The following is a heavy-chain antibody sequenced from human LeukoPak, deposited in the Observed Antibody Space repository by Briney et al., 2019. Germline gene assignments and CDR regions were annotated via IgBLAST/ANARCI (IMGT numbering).Heavy chain of an antibody. CDR3: ARDLYCSNNICYYDSRHHDY. D-gene: IGHD2-2*01. J-gene: IGHJ4*02. CDR2: ISAYNGDT. CDR1: GYTFTSYG. Sequence: ASVKVSCKASGYTFTSYGNSWVRQAPGQGLEWMGWISAYNGDTNFPQKLQGRVTMTTDTSTSTAYMELRNLRSDDTAVYYCARDLYCSNNICYYDSRHHDYWGQGTLVTVSS. V-gene: IGHV1-18*01.